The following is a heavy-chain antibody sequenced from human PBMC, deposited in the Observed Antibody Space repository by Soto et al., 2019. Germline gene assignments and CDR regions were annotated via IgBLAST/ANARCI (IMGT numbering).Heavy chain of an antibody. Sequence: QVQLVQSGAEVKKPGSSVKVSCKASGGTFSSYAISWVRQAPGQGLEWMGGIIPIFGTANYAQKFQGRVTMSADESTGNEYKRLSSLGSEDTAVYYCGTGRLSEFSHYYGMDVWGQGTTVTVSS. CDR1: GGTFSSYA. CDR2: IIPIFGTA. D-gene: IGHD3-16*02. J-gene: IGHJ6*02. V-gene: IGHV1-69*12. CDR3: GTGRLSEFSHYYGMDV.